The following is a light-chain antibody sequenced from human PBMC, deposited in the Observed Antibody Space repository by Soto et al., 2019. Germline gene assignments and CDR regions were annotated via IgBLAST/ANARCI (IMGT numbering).Light chain of an antibody. CDR3: HQHSNWPLT. CDR2: DVS. CDR1: QSVGTS. Sequence: EIVLTQSPDTLSLSPGERATLSCRASQSVGTSLAWYQQKPGQAPTLLISDVSNRATGIPARFSGSGSRTDFTLTISSLEPEDFAVYYCHQHSNWPLTCGGGTKVEIK. J-gene: IGKJ4*01. V-gene: IGKV3-11*01.